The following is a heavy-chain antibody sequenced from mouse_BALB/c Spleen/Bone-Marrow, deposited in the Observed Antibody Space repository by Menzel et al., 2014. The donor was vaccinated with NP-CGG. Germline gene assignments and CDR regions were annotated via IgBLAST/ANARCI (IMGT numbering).Heavy chain of an antibody. Sequence: VKLMESGAELVRPGVSVKISCKGSGYTFTDYAVHWVKQSHAKSLEWIGVISTYYGDASYNQKFKGKATMTVDKSSSTAYMELARLTSEDSAIYYCARDYDYGFAYWGQGTLVTVSA. CDR2: ISTYYGDA. V-gene: IGHV1S137*01. CDR3: ARDYDYGFAY. J-gene: IGHJ3*01. CDR1: GYTFTDYA. D-gene: IGHD2-4*01.